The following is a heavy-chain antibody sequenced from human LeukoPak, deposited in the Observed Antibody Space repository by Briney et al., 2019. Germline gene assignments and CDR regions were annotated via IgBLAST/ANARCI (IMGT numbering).Heavy chain of an antibody. Sequence: ASVKVSCKASGYTFTSYYMHWVRQAPGQGLEWMGIINPSGGSTSYAQKFQGRVTMTRDTSMSTVYMELSSLRSEDTAVYYCARGEIAVAGIPPYSMDVWGQGTTVTVSS. CDR2: INPSGGST. J-gene: IGHJ6*02. CDR3: ARGEIAVAGIPPYSMDV. V-gene: IGHV1-46*01. CDR1: GYTFTSYY. D-gene: IGHD6-19*01.